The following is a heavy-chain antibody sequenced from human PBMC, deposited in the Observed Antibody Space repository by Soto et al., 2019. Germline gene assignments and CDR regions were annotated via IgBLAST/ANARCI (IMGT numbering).Heavy chain of an antibody. D-gene: IGHD3-10*01. Sequence: SETLSVTCAVSGYSINSDYYWGWIRQPPGKGLEWIGSVDHSGRTYYSPSLRSRLTIFIDTSKNQFSLRLTSVTAADTAMYFCAKKGYYPSGKINLFDSWGPGTLVTVSS. CDR2: VDHSGRT. CDR1: GYSINSDYY. CDR3: AKKGYYPSGKINLFDS. V-gene: IGHV4-38-2*01. J-gene: IGHJ4*02.